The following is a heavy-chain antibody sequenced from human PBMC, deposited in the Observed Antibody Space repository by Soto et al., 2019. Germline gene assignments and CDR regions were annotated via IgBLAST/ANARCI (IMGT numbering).Heavy chain of an antibody. V-gene: IGHV1-58*01. CDR1: GFTSSRSA. CDR2: VVVGSGYA. Sequence: ASVKVSCKSFGFTSSRSAVQWVRQARGQRLEWIGWVVVGSGYANYAQKFQERVTLTTDMHTSTVYMELSSLRSDDTGVYYCKAPTVTTPHCYYCAHVWGQRTTVTVAX. CDR3: KAPTVTTPHCYYCAHV. D-gene: IGHD2-21*02. J-gene: IGHJ6*02.